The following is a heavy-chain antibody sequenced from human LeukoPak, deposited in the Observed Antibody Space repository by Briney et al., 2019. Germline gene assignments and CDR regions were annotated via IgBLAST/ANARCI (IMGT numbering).Heavy chain of an antibody. CDR3: ARATPATTTFDS. Sequence: GGSLRLSCAASGFTVSSNYMSWVRQAPGKGLEWVSAFYSGGTTYYADSVKGRFTISSDNSKNTLLLQMNSLRAEDTAVYYCARATPATTTFDSWGQGTLVTVSS. D-gene: IGHD4-17*01. V-gene: IGHV3-53*01. CDR1: GFTVSSNY. CDR2: FYSGGTT. J-gene: IGHJ4*02.